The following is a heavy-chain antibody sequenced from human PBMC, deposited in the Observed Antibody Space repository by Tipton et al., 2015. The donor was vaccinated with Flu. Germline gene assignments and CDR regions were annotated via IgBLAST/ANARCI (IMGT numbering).Heavy chain of an antibody. V-gene: IGHV4-61*02. CDR3: ARGDSYGGNYGAD. CDR2: IYTSGST. CDR1: GGSISSGSYY. Sequence: TLSLTCTVSGGSISSGSYYWSWIRQPAGKGLEWIGRIYTSGSTNYNPSLKSRVTISVDTSKIQFSLKLSSVTAADTAVYYCARGDSYGGNYGADWGQGTLVTVSS. D-gene: IGHD5-18*01. J-gene: IGHJ4*02.